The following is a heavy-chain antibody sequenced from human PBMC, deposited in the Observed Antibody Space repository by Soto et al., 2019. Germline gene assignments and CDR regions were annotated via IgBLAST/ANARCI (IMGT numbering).Heavy chain of an antibody. D-gene: IGHD6-13*01. CDR3: ARHMYNSSPPLKLIYH. Sequence: ASVKVSCKAAGYAFTTYYMHWVRQAPGQGLDWMGIINPVGGSTSYAQKFQGRVTMTRDTSTSTVYMELSSLRSEDTAVYFCARHMYNSSPPLKLIYHWGQGTQVTVS. CDR2: INPVGGST. J-gene: IGHJ5*02. CDR1: GYAFTTYY. V-gene: IGHV1-46*01.